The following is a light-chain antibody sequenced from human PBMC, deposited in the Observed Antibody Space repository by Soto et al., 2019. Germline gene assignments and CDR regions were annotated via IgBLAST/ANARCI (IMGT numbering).Light chain of an antibody. CDR3: SSYAGSNMGV. J-gene: IGLJ1*01. CDR2: EVT. CDR1: RSDVGGYNF. V-gene: IGLV2-8*01. Sequence: QSVLTQPPSASGSPGQSVTISCTGTRSDVGGYNFVSWYQHHPGKAPKLLIYEVTQRPSGVPDRFSASKSGNTASLTVSGLQAEDEADYYCSSYAGSNMGVFGTGTKVTVL.